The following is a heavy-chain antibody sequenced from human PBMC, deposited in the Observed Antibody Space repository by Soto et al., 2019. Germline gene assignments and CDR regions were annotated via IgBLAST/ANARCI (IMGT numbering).Heavy chain of an antibody. CDR2: IRGSGGST. CDR3: AKDFLSCRGSCYFCWYFDL. J-gene: IGHJ2*01. V-gene: IGHV3-23*01. D-gene: IGHD2-15*01. Sequence: EVQLLESGGGLVQPGGSLRLSCAASGFTFSSYAMSWVRQAPGKGLEWVSAIRGSGGSTYYADSVKGRFTISRDNSKNTLILQMNRLRAEDTAVYYCAKDFLSCRGSCYFCWYFDLWGRGTLVTVSS. CDR1: GFTFSSYA.